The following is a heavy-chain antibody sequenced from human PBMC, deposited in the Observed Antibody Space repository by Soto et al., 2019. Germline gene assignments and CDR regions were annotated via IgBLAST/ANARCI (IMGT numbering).Heavy chain of an antibody. V-gene: IGHV1-69*02. CDR1: GGTFSSYT. D-gene: IGHD2-2*01. Sequence: GASVKVSCKASGGTFSSYTISWVRQAPGQGLEWMGRIIPILGIANYAQKFQGRVTITADKSTSTAYMELSSLRSEDTAMYYCARVAQDIVVVPALRTNYYYYMDVWGKGTTVTVSS. CDR3: ARVAQDIVVVPALRTNYYYYMDV. CDR2: IIPILGIA. J-gene: IGHJ6*03.